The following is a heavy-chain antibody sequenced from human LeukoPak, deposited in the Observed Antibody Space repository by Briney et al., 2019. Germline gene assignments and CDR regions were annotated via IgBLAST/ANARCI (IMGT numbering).Heavy chain of an antibody. V-gene: IGHV4-4*02. CDR2: IYHSGST. J-gene: IGHJ5*02. CDR1: GGSISSNW. Sequence: KPSETLSLTCAVSGGSISSNWWSWVRQPPGKGLEWIGEIYHSGSTNYNPSLKSRVTISVDKSKNQFSLKLSSVTAADTAVYYCARNYWFDPWGQGTLVTVSS. CDR3: ARNYWFDP.